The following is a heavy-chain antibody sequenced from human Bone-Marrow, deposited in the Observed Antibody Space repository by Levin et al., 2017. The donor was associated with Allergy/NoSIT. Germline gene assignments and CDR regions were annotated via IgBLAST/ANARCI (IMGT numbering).Heavy chain of an antibody. CDR3: ARGKVEYCSSRCREVYYYYAMDV. V-gene: IGHV4-31*03. Sequence: KSSETLSLTCTVSGGSISSGGYYWSWIRQHPGKGLEWIGYIFYRGITYYNPSLKSRVTISVDTSKDQFSLKLNSVTAADTAAYYCARGKVEYCSSRCREVYYYYAMDVWGQGTTVTVSS. CDR1: GGSISSGGYY. J-gene: IGHJ6*02. D-gene: IGHD2/OR15-2a*01. CDR2: IFYRGIT.